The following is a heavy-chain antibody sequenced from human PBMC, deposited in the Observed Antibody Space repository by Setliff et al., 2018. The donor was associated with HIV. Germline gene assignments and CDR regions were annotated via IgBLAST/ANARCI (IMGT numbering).Heavy chain of an antibody. CDR3: AKTYYYDSSGYYYFDS. Sequence: GGSLRLSCAASGFRFRSYWMSWVRQAPGKGLESVANVKQDGTETLYVDSVKGRFTISRDNANNLVYLQMNSLRVEDTAVYYCAKTYYYDSSGYYYFDSWGQGTLVTVSS. V-gene: IGHV3-7*01. J-gene: IGHJ4*02. CDR1: GFRFRSYW. CDR2: VKQDGTET. D-gene: IGHD3-22*01.